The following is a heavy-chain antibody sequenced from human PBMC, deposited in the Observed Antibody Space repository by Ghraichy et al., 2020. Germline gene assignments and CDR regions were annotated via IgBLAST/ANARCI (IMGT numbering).Heavy chain of an antibody. CDR1: GFTFSSYA. D-gene: IGHD1-26*01. J-gene: IGHJ4*02. Sequence: LSLTCAASGFTFSSYAMHWVRQAPGKGLEWVTFISYDGSNKYYADSVKGRFTISRDNSKNTLYLQMNNLRAEDTAVHFCVRDVRWVASHFDNWGQGTLVTVSS. CDR3: VRDVRWVASHFDN. V-gene: IGHV3-30-3*01. CDR2: ISYDGSNK.